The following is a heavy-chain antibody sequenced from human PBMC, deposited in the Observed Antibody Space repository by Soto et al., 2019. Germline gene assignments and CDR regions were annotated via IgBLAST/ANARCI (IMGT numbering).Heavy chain of an antibody. D-gene: IGHD3-16*01. CDR2: ISPYNDYT. J-gene: IGHJ6*02. CDR1: GYTFIRYG. Sequence: QVQLVQSAAEVKKPGASVRVSCKASGYTFIRYGIAWVRQAPGQGLEWMGWISPYNDYTIYAQKLQGRVTMTPDTSTRTANRGRRGPKSHDTAVYACARGGYYDTTWGKLSHYGLDVWGQGTSVSASS. CDR3: ARGGYYDTTWGKLSHYGLDV. V-gene: IGHV1-18*01.